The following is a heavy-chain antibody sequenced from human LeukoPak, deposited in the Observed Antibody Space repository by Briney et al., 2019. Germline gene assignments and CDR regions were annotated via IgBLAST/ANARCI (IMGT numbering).Heavy chain of an antibody. V-gene: IGHV3-7*01. CDR2: INQDGTEK. Sequence: TGGSLRLSCAASGFTFSSHWMNWVRQAPGKGLEWVANINQDGTEKHYVDSVRGRFTISRDNAKNSLYLQMNSLRAEDTAVYYCARDVLAGTFDYWGQGTLVTVSS. J-gene: IGHJ4*02. CDR1: GFTFSSHW. CDR3: ARDVLAGTFDY. D-gene: IGHD6-19*01.